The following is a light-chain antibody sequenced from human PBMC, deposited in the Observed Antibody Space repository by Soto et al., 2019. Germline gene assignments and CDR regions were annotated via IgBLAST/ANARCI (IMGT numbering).Light chain of an antibody. Sequence: DIKMTQSPSTLSASIGDRVTITCRASQSIGRWLAWYQQKPGKAPNLLIYDASSLPRGVPSRFSGSVSGTKGTITIAGLQTDDGSTYYCQQYETFSGTFGPGTKVDIK. CDR2: DAS. CDR1: QSIGRW. CDR3: QQYETFSGT. V-gene: IGKV1-5*01. J-gene: IGKJ1*01.